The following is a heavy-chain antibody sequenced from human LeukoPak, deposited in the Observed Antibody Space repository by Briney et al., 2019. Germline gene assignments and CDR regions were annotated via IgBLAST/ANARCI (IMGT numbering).Heavy chain of an antibody. Sequence: GSLRLSCAASGFTFTYNGMNWVRQAPGKGLEWISYVSFSSHIISYADSVKGRFTISRDNAQNSLDLQMNSLRAEDTAVYYCAREGSAFDIWGQGTMVTVSS. V-gene: IGHV3-48*01. CDR1: GFTFTYNG. CDR3: AREGSAFDI. CDR2: VSFSSHII. J-gene: IGHJ3*02.